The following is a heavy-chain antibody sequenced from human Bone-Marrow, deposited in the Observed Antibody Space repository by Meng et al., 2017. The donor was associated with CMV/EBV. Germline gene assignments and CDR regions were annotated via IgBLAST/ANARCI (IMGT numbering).Heavy chain of an antibody. D-gene: IGHD1-7*01. J-gene: IGHJ4*02. V-gene: IGHV3-48*03. CDR1: GFTFNIYE. Sequence: CSAAAGFTFNIYEMNWGRQAPGQGLEWVSHVSSSGSDTYYADSVKGRFIISKDNAKNSLYLQMNGLRADDTAVYYCARDVRNYGDYYFDYWGQGTLVTVSS. CDR3: ARDVRNYGDYYFDY. CDR2: VSSSGSDT.